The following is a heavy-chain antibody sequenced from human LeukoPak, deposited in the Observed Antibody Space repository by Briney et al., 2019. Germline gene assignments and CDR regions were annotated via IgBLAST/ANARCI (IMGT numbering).Heavy chain of an antibody. J-gene: IGHJ4*02. CDR1: GFTFDDYA. CDR2: ISWNSGSI. CDR3: TRPGSGIASFDY. D-gene: IGHD3-10*01. Sequence: GGSLRLSCAASGFTFDDYAMHWVRQAPGKGLEWVSGISWNSGSIGYADSVKGRFTISRDNAKNSLYLQMNSLKTEDTAVYYCTRPGSGIASFDYWGQGTLVTVSS. V-gene: IGHV3-9*01.